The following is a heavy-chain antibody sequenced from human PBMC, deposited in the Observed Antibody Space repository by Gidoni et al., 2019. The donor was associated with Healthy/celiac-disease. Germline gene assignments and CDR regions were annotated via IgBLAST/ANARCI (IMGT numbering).Heavy chain of an antibody. V-gene: IGHV3-21*01. CDR3: ARDPARPPDYYYYYGMDV. Sequence: EVQLVEYGGGLVKPGGSLRLSCAASGFTFSRYSMNLVRQALGTGLEWVSSISSSSSYIYYADSVKGRFTISRDNAKNSLYLQMNSLRAEDTAVYYCARDPARPPDYYYYYGMDVWGQGTTVTVSS. J-gene: IGHJ6*02. CDR2: ISSSSSYI. CDR1: GFTFSRYS. D-gene: IGHD6-6*01.